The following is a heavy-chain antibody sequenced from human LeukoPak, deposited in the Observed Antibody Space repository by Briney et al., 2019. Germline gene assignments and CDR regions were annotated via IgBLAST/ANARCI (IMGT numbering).Heavy chain of an antibody. V-gene: IGHV3-64*01. Sequence: PGGSLGLSCAASGFTFSSYAIYWVRQAPGKGLEYVSGISSNGGSTYYANSVKGRFAVSRDNSKNTLYLQMGSLRAEDMAVYYCARGYDFWSGPEGYYFDYWGQGTLVTVSS. CDR2: ISSNGGST. CDR3: ARGYDFWSGPEGYYFDY. J-gene: IGHJ4*02. CDR1: GFTFSSYA. D-gene: IGHD3-3*01.